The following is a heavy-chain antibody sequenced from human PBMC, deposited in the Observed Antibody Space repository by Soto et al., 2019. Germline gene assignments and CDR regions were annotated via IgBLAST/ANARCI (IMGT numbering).Heavy chain of an antibody. D-gene: IGHD3-22*01. J-gene: IGHJ6*02. CDR2: IIPILGIA. CDR3: ARGYYDSSGFYESDDYYYGMDV. V-gene: IGHV1-69*02. Sequence: GASVKVSCKASGGTFSSYTINWVRQAPGQGLEWMGRIIPILGIAKYAQNFQGRVTITADKSTTTAYMELSSLRFEDTAVYYCARGYYDSSGFYESDDYYYGMDVWGQGTTVTVSS. CDR1: GGTFSSYT.